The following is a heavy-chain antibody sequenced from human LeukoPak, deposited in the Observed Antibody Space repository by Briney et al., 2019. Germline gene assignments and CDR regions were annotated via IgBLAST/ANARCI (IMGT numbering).Heavy chain of an antibody. J-gene: IGHJ3*02. V-gene: IGHV3-53*01. D-gene: IGHD2-8*02. CDR3: ARGWVVATGGFDM. Sequence: GGSLRLSCAASGFTLSLYYMTWVRQAPGKGLEGVSVIYSGGPTYYADSVQGRFTISRDNSKNTEYLEMNSLRGEDTAVYFCARGWVVATGGFDMWGQGTMVTVSS. CDR1: GFTLSLYY. CDR2: IYSGGPT.